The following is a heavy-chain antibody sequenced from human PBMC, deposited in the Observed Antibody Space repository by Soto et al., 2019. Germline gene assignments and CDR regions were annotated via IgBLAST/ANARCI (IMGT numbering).Heavy chain of an antibody. J-gene: IGHJ4*02. D-gene: IGHD4-17*01. Sequence: QVQQVESGGGVVQPGRSLRLSCAASGFTFSSYGMHWVRQAPGKGLEWVAVISYDGSNKYYADSVKGRFTISRDNSKNTLYLQMNSLRAEDTAVYYCAKEGEDHGDYGYNSHFDYWGQRTLVTVSS. CDR2: ISYDGSNK. CDR1: GFTFSSYG. V-gene: IGHV3-30*18. CDR3: AKEGEDHGDYGYNSHFDY.